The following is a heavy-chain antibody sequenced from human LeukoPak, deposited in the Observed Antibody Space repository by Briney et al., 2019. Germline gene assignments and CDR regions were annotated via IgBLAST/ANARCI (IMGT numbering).Heavy chain of an antibody. V-gene: IGHV1-18*01. CDR1: GYTFTSYG. CDR2: ISAYNGNT. J-gene: IGHJ6*02. Sequence: ASLKISCKASGYTFTSYGISWVRQAPGQGLEWIGWISAYNGNTNYAQKLQGRVTMTTDTSTSTAYMELRSLRSDDTAVYYCARDQIVVVPAAIGYYYYYGMDVWGQGTTVTVSS. D-gene: IGHD2-2*02. CDR3: ARDQIVVVPAAIGYYYYYGMDV.